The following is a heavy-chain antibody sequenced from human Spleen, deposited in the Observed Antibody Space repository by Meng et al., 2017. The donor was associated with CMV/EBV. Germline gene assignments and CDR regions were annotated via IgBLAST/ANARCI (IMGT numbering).Heavy chain of an antibody. J-gene: IGHJ5*02. CDR2: INPITGGT. CDR3: ARGPWNYDYNYFDP. D-gene: IGHD1-7*01. Sequence: ASGYTFTASYMHLVRQTPGQRFEWMGWINPITGGTTYAQKFQDRVTMTRDTSINRAYMDLSRLTSDDTAVYYCARGPWNYDYNYFDPWGQGTLVTVSS. CDR1: GYTFTASY. V-gene: IGHV1-2*02.